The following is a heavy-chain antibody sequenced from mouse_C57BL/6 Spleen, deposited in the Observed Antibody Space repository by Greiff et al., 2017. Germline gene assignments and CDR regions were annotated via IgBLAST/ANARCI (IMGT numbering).Heavy chain of an antibody. V-gene: IGHV1-7*01. CDR3: ARGDGSRFYYFDY. J-gene: IGHJ2*01. CDR1: GYTFTSYW. CDR2: INPSSGYT. Sequence: QVQLKESGAELAKPGASVKLSCKASGYTFTSYWMHWVKQRPGQGLEWIGYINPSSGYTKYNQKFKDKATLTADKSSSTAYMQLSSLTYEDSAVYYCARGDGSRFYYFDYWGQGTTRTVSS. D-gene: IGHD1-1*01.